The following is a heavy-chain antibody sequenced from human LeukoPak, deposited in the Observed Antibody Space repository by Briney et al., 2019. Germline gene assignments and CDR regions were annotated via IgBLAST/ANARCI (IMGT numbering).Heavy chain of an antibody. Sequence: SETLSLTCAVYGAYFSSYYWSWIRQPPGKGLECTGYIYYSGSTNYNPSLKSRVTISVDTSKNQFSLKLSSVTAADTAVYYCARTTEGGYTYDYFYYYYMDVWGKGTTVTISS. CDR2: IYYSGST. J-gene: IGHJ6*03. CDR1: GAYFSSYY. CDR3: ARTTEGGYTYDYFYYYYMDV. V-gene: IGHV4-59*01. D-gene: IGHD5-18*01.